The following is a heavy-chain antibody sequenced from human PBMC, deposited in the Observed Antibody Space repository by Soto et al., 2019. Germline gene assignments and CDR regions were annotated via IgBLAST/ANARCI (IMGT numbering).Heavy chain of an antibody. CDR3: ARGGVLRFLKWFPGGWLDP. Sequence: QVQLQELGPGLVKPSHTLSLTCAVSGDSIGTDGYYWSWIRQVPGKGLEWIGHMYYSGSTSYNPSLKSRVTISGDTSKNQFSLSLTSVTAADTAVYFCARGGVLRFLKWFPGGWLDPWGQGTLVSVSS. CDR2: MYYSGST. J-gene: IGHJ5*02. V-gene: IGHV4-31*11. D-gene: IGHD3-3*01. CDR1: GDSIGTDGYY.